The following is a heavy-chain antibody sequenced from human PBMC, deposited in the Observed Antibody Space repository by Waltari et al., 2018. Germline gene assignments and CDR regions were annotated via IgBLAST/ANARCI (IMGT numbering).Heavy chain of an antibody. V-gene: IGHV1-3*03. CDR2: INAGNGNT. CDR1: GYTFTSYA. CDR3: ARDIHGVCLDY. Sequence: QVQLVQSGAEVKKPGASVKVSCKASGYTFTSYAMHWVRQAPGQRLEWMGWINAGNGNTKYSQEVQGRVTITRDTSASTAYMELSSLRSEDMAVYYCARDIHGVCLDYWGQGTLVTVSS. D-gene: IGHD2-8*01. J-gene: IGHJ4*02.